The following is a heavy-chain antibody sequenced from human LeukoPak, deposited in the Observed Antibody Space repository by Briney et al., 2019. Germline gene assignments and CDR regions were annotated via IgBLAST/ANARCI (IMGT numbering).Heavy chain of an antibody. CDR1: GFTFSSYG. CDR2: ISYDGSNK. V-gene: IGHV3-30*03. CDR3: ARGPYSSNWYVDY. D-gene: IGHD6-13*01. J-gene: IGHJ4*02. Sequence: PGRSLRLSCAASGFTFSSYGMHWVRQAPGKGLEWVAVISYDGSNKYYADSVKGRFTISRDNSKNTLHLQMNSLRAEDTAVYYCARGPYSSNWYVDYWGQGTLVTVAS.